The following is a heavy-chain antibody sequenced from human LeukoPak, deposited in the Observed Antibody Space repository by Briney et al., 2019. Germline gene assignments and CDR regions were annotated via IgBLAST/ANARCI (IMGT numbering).Heavy chain of an antibody. CDR3: ARPTYNYGTDY. CDR2: IYYSVTT. CDR1: SGSISSSYY. V-gene: IGHV4-39*01. Sequence: PSETLSLTCTVSSGSISSSYYWGWMRQPPGKGLEWIGTIYYSVTTYYNPSLKSRVTISVDTSKNQFSLKLSSVAAADTAVYYCARPTYNYGTDYWGQGTLVTVSS. D-gene: IGHD5-18*01. J-gene: IGHJ4*02.